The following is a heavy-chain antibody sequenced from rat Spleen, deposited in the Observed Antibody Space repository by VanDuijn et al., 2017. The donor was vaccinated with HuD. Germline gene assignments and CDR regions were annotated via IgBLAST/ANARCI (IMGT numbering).Heavy chain of an antibody. V-gene: IGHV2-43*01. D-gene: IGHD1-4*01. Sequence: QVQLKESGPGLVQPSQTLSLTCTVSGFSLTSYHVSWVRQPPGKGLEWMGVIWTGGSTAYNSLLKSRLSITRDISESQVFLKMDSLQTEDTATYFCTRESLPGYNSHWFLSWGQGTLVTVSS. CDR2: IWTGGST. CDR3: TRESLPGYNSHWFLS. J-gene: IGHJ3*01. CDR1: GFSLTSYH.